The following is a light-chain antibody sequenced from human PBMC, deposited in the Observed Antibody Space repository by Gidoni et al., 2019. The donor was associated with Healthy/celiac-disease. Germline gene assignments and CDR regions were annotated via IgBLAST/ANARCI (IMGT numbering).Light chain of an antibody. Sequence: IVLTQSPATLSLSRGERATLSCRASQSVSSYLAWYQQKPGQAPRLLIYDASNSATGIPARFSGSGSGTDFNLPLSSLEPEDFAVYYCQQRSNWPPFLTFGGGTKVEIK. CDR3: QQRSNWPPFLT. J-gene: IGKJ4*01. CDR1: QSVSSY. CDR2: DAS. V-gene: IGKV3-11*01.